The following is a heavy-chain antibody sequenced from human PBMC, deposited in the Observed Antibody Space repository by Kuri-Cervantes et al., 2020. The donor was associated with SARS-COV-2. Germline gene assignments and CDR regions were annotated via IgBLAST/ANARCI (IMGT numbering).Heavy chain of an antibody. CDR2: VNSRATII. Sequence: GESLQISCVSSGFTFSDYYMSWIRQAPGKGLEWVSYVNSRATIISYADSVKGRSTISRDNAKNSLYLQTNSLRAEYPAVYYCAREMRGSGNGYGMDVWGQGTMVTVSS. J-gene: IGHJ6*02. D-gene: IGHD3-10*01. CDR3: AREMRGSGNGYGMDV. V-gene: IGHV3-11*04. CDR1: GFTFSDYY.